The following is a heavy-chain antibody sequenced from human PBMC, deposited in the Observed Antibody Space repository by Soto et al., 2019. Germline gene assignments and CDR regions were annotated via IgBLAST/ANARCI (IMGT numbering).Heavy chain of an antibody. CDR3: ARQIRHCSGGSCYLANSYFYGLGV. J-gene: IGHJ6*02. CDR1: GYSFTSYW. D-gene: IGHD2-15*01. Sequence: SGESLKISCKGSGYSFTSYWIGWVRQMPGKGLEWMGIIYPGDSDTRYSPSFQGQVTISADKSISTAYLQWSSLKASDTAMDYCARQIRHCSGGSCYLANSYFYGLGVCGQRTTFP. CDR2: IYPGDSDT. V-gene: IGHV5-51*01.